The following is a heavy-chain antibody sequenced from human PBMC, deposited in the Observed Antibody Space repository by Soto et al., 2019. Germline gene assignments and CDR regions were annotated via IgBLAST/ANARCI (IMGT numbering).Heavy chain of an antibody. CDR1: GYTFTSYG. J-gene: IGHJ5*02. D-gene: IGHD3-3*01. V-gene: IGHV1-18*01. Sequence: QVQLVQSGAEVKKPGASVKVSCKASGYTFTSYGISWVRQAPGQGLEWMGWISAYNGNTNYAQKLQGRVTMTTDTSTSTAYMELRSLRSDDTAVYYSARDPPSLSYDFWSGRTYNWFDPWGQGTLVTVSS. CDR3: ARDPPSLSYDFWSGRTYNWFDP. CDR2: ISAYNGNT.